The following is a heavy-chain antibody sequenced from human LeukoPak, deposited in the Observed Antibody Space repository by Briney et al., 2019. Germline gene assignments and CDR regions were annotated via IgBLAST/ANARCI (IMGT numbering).Heavy chain of an antibody. J-gene: IGHJ4*02. CDR3: ARHKSRVATRRTLFDY. CDR1: GGSFSGYY. D-gene: IGHD5-12*01. CDR2: INHSGST. Sequence: SETLSLTCAVYGGSFSGYYWSWIRQPPGKGLEWIGEINHSGSTNYNPSLKSRVTISVDTSKNQFSLKLSSVTAADTAVYYCARHKSRVATRRTLFDYWGQGTLVTVST. V-gene: IGHV4-34*01.